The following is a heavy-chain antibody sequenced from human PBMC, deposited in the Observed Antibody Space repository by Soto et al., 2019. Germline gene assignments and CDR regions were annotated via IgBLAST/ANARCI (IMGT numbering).Heavy chain of an antibody. CDR2: TDYTGNT. CDR3: ARDMHRGFTQYFDP. D-gene: IGHD6-25*01. J-gene: IGHJ5*02. Sequence: SETLDLTCVVSGGSVTSYHWSWTRQFPGKGLDWIAYTDYTGNTNYNPSLKSRVTISIDTNKNQLSLKVTSMTAADTAVYYCARDMHRGFTQYFDPWGQGTLVTVS. CDR1: GGSVTSYH. V-gene: IGHV4-59*02.